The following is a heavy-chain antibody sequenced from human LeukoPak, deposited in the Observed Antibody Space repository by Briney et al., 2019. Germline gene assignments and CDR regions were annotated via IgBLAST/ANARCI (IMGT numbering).Heavy chain of an antibody. CDR3: AEGVRREGWSGRIDAFDF. CDR1: GFTFCSSY. CDR2: ISGSGGST. V-gene: IGHV3-23*01. Sequence: GGSLMLICAASGFTFCSSYLRSVWQAPGKGLEWVSAISGSGGSTYYADSVKGRFTNSRDNSKNTLYLQMNSLRAEDTAVYYCAEGVRREGWSGRIDAFDFWGQGTMVTVSS. J-gene: IGHJ3*01. D-gene: IGHD3-3*01.